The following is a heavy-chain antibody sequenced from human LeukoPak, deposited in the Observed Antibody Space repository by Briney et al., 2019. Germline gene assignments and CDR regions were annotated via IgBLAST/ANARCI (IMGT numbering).Heavy chain of an antibody. CDR3: ARYCSGGSCPVTLKGGDYYYYMDV. CDR1: GYSFTSYW. D-gene: IGHD2-15*01. CDR2: IYPGDSDT. Sequence: GESLKISCKGSGYSFTSYWIGWVRQMPGKGLEWMGIIYPGDSDTRYSPSFQGQVTISADKSISTAYLQWSSLKASDTAMYYCARYCSGGSCPVTLKGGDYYYYMDVWGKGTTVTVSS. J-gene: IGHJ6*03. V-gene: IGHV5-51*01.